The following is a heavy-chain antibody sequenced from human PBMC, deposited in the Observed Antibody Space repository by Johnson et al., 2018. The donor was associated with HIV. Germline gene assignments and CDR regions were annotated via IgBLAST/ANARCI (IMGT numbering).Heavy chain of an antibody. D-gene: IGHD6-19*01. CDR1: GFSVSSYY. Sequence: VQLVESGGGLVQPGGSLRLSCAASGFSVSSYYMSWVRQAPGKGLEWVSAISGSGGTTYYADSVKGRFTISRDNSKNTLYLQMNSLRAEDTAVYFCAKSSIAVQDAFDIWGQGTMVTVSS. V-gene: IGHV3-23*04. CDR2: ISGSGGTT. J-gene: IGHJ3*02. CDR3: AKSSIAVQDAFDI.